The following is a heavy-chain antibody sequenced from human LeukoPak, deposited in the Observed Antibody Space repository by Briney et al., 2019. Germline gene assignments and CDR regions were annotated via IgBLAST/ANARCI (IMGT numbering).Heavy chain of an antibody. V-gene: IGHV1-24*01. CDR2: FDPEDGET. CDR1: GYTLTELS. D-gene: IGHD3-9*01. CDR3: ATLRDIAWYYFDY. Sequence: GASVKDSCKVSGYTLTELSMHWVRQAPGKGLEWMGGFDPEDGETIYAQRFQGRVTMTEDTSTDTAYMELSSLRSEDSAVFYCATLRDIAWYYFDYWGQGTLVTVSS. J-gene: IGHJ4*02.